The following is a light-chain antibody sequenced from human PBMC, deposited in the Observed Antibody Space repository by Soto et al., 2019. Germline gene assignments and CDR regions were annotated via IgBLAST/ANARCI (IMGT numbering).Light chain of an antibody. CDR2: GAS. CDR3: QQYNDWPQT. Sequence: EIVMTQSPATLSVSPGERATLSCRASQSVRSSLAWYQQIPGQARRLLVYGASARATGIPTRFSGSGSGTEFTLTISSLQSEDFAVYYCQQYNDWPQTFGQGTKVDIK. J-gene: IGKJ1*01. CDR1: QSVRSS. V-gene: IGKV3D-15*01.